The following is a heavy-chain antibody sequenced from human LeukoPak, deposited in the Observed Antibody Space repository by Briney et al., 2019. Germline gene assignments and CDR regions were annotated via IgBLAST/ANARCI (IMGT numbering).Heavy chain of an antibody. CDR2: ISSSGTSI. V-gene: IGHV3-48*04. Sequence: GGSLRLSCAASGFTFSSYSMNWVRQAPGKGLEWVSYISSSGTSIYYADSVKGRFTISRDNAKNSLYLQMNSLRADDTAVYYCARRYCSSTSCLIDYWGQGTLVTVSS. J-gene: IGHJ4*02. CDR3: ARRYCSSTSCLIDY. D-gene: IGHD2-2*01. CDR1: GFTFSSYS.